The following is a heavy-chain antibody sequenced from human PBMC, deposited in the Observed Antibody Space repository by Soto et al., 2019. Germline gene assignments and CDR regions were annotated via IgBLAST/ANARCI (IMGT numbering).Heavy chain of an antibody. CDR3: ARRGIVLVPAAIRAYYGMDV. CDR1: GGTFRSYA. CDR2: IIPIFGTA. J-gene: IGHJ6*02. V-gene: IGHV1-69*13. Sequence: SVKGSCKASGGTFRSYAISWVRRAPGQGLEWMGGIIPIFGTANYAQKFQGRVTITADESTSTAYMELSSLRSEDTAVYYCARRGIVLVPAAIRAYYGMDVWGQGTTVTVSS. D-gene: IGHD2-2*01.